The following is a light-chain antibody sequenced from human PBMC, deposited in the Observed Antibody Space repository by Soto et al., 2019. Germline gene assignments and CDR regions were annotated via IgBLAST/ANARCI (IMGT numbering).Light chain of an antibody. Sequence: QSALTQPASVSGSPGQSITISCTGTSSDVGSYNLVSWYQQHPGKAPKLMIYEGSKRPSGVSNRFSGSKSGNTASLTISGLQAEEEADYYCCSYAGSSYYPGFGGGTKLTVL. CDR2: EGS. CDR3: CSYAGSSYYPG. CDR1: SSDVGSYNL. J-gene: IGLJ3*02. V-gene: IGLV2-23*01.